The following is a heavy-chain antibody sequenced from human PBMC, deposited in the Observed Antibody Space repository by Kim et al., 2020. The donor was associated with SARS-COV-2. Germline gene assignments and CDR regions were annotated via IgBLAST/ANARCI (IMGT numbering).Heavy chain of an antibody. V-gene: IGHV1-18*01. CDR2: ISAYNGNT. D-gene: IGHD6-19*01. Sequence: ASVKVSCKASGYTFTSYGISWVRQAPGQGLEWMGWISAYNGNTNYAQKLQGRVTITTDTSTSTAYMELRSLRSDDTAVYYCARALAVAGTIPPDYWGQGTLVTVSS. CDR1: GYTFTSYG. CDR3: ARALAVAGTIPPDY. J-gene: IGHJ4*02.